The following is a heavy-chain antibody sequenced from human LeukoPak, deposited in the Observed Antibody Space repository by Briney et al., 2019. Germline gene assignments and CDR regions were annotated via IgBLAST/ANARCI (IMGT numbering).Heavy chain of an antibody. V-gene: IGHV3-7*01. CDR2: IKQDGSEK. Sequence: GGSLRLSCAASGFTFSNYWMSWVRQAPGKGPEWVANIKQDGSEKYYLDSVKGRFIISRDNAKNSLCLQMNSLRAEDTAVYYCAKDASRYCGGDCYHNDYWGQGTLVAVSS. CDR3: AKDASRYCGGDCYHNDY. D-gene: IGHD2-21*02. J-gene: IGHJ4*02. CDR1: GFTFSNYW.